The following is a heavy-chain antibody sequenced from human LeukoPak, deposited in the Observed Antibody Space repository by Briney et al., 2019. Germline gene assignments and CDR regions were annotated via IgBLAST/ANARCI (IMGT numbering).Heavy chain of an antibody. D-gene: IGHD6-19*01. J-gene: IGHJ3*02. CDR2: IYSGGST. V-gene: IGHV3-53*01. CDR1: GFTVSSNY. Sequence: PGGSLRLSWAASGFTVSSNYMSWVRQAPGKGLEWVSVIYSGGSTYYADSVKGRFTISRDNSKNTLDLQMNSLRAEDTAVCYCARARQWLLGLGRAFDIWGQGTMVTVSS. CDR3: ARARQWLLGLGRAFDI.